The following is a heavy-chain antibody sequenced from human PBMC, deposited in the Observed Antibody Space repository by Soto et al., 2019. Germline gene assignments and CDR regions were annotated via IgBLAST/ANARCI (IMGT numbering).Heavy chain of an antibody. Sequence: LRLSCAASGLNFEKCSMNWVRQPPGKGPEWLASISPSSTYIRYADSVKGRFTISRDNARNSLSLQMMNLGADDTAIYYCATDTGDIEVVPATTWGQGTLVTVSS. V-gene: IGHV3-21*04. CDR3: ATDTGDIEVVPATT. D-gene: IGHD2-15*01. J-gene: IGHJ4*02. CDR1: GLNFEKCS. CDR2: ISPSSTYI.